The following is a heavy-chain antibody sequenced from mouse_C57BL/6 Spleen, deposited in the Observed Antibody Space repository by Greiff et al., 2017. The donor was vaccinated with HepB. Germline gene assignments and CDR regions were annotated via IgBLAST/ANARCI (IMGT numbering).Heavy chain of an antibody. J-gene: IGHJ1*03. CDR1: GYAFSSYW. V-gene: IGHV1-80*01. CDR2: IYPGDGDT. Sequence: VQLQQPGAELVKPGASVKISCKASGYAFSSYWMNWVKQRPGKGLEWIGQIYPGDGDTNYNGKFKGKATLTADKSSSTAYMQLSSLTSEDSAVYFCARPPYYYGSSYVYFDVWGTGTTVTVSS. D-gene: IGHD1-1*01. CDR3: ARPPYYYGSSYVYFDV.